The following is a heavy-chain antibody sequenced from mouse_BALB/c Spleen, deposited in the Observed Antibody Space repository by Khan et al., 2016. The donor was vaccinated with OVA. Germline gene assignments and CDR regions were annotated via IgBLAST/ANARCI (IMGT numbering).Heavy chain of an antibody. D-gene: IGHD2-2*01. CDR1: GYSFTSYY. CDR3: TRHGYVAWFTY. CDR2: IDPFSGDT. Sequence: VQLQQSGPELMKPGASVKISCKASGYSFTSYYIHWVMQSHGKSLEWIGYIDPFSGDTTYNQKFKGKATLTVDKSSSTAYIHLSSLTSEDSAVYYCTRHGYVAWFTYWGQGTLVTVSA. V-gene: IGHV1S135*01. J-gene: IGHJ3*01.